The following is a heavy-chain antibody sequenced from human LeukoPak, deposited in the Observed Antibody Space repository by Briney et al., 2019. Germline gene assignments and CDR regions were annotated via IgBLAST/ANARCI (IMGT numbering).Heavy chain of an antibody. Sequence: QPGGSLRLSCAASGFTVSSNYMSWVRQAPGKGLEWVSVIYSGGSTYYADSVKGRFTISRDNSKNTLYLQMNSLRAEDTAVYYCARGCGYSYGPPECYGMDVWGQGTTVTVSS. J-gene: IGHJ6*02. D-gene: IGHD5-18*01. V-gene: IGHV3-53*01. CDR3: ARGCGYSYGPPECYGMDV. CDR2: IYSGGST. CDR1: GFTVSSNY.